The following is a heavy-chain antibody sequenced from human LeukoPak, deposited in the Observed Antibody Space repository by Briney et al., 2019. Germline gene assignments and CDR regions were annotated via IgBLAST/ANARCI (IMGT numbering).Heavy chain of an antibody. CDR2: IYYSGST. J-gene: IGHJ6*02. CDR3: ARKAVTGYYYYGMDV. CDR1: GGSFSGYY. V-gene: IGHV4-34*09. D-gene: IGHD1-14*01. Sequence: PSETLSLTCAVYGGSFSGYYWSWIRQPPGKGLEWIGYIYYSGSTYYNPSLKSRVTISVDTSKNQFSLKLSSVTAADTAVYYCARKAVTGYYYYGMDVWGQGTTVTVSS.